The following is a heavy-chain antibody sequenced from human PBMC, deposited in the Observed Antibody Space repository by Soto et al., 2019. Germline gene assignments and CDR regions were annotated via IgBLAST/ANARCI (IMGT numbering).Heavy chain of an antibody. Sequence: SETRSLTCTVSCGSISSSSYYWGWIRQPPGKGLEWIGSIYYSGSTYYNPSLKSRVTISVDTSKNQFSLKLSSVTAADTAVYYCARIPRLVDYRAQRSPVPVSS. V-gene: IGHV4-39*01. CDR1: CGSISSSSYY. CDR2: IYYSGST. CDR3: ARIPRLVDY. J-gene: IGHJ4*02. D-gene: IGHD2-2*02.